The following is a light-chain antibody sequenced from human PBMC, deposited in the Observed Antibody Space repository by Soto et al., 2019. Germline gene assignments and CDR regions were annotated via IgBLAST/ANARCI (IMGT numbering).Light chain of an antibody. CDR2: EDS. CDR1: SGFVGSFSL. J-gene: IGLJ1*01. V-gene: IGLV2-23*01. Sequence: QSALAQPASVSGSPGQSITISCTGTSGFVGSFSLVSWYQQHPGKAPKPMIYEDSKRPSGVSNRFSGSKSGSTASLTISGLQAEDAADYYYCSYAGSSIFVSGTGTKVTV. CDR3: CSYAGSSIFV.